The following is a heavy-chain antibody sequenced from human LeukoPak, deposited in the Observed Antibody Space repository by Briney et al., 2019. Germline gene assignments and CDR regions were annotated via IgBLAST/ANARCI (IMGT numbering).Heavy chain of an antibody. J-gene: IGHJ4*02. CDR1: GFTFSSYA. V-gene: IGHV3-30-3*01. CDR3: ARSSGELSLALDY. CDR2: ISYDGSNK. D-gene: IGHD3-16*02. Sequence: GGSLRLSCAASGFTFSSYAMHWVRQAPGKGLGWVAVISYDGSNKYYADSVKGRFTISRDNSKNTLYLQMNSLRAEDTAVYYCARSSGELSLALDYWGQGTLVTVSS.